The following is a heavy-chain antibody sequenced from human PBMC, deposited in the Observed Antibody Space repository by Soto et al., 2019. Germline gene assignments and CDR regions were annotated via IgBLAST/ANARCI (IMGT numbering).Heavy chain of an antibody. Sequence: EVQLLESGGGLVQPGGSLRLSCAASGFTFSSYAMSWVRQAPGKGLYWVSAISGSGGSTYYADSVKGRFTISRDNSKNSLYLQMNSLRAENTAVYYCAKEKPFTICGAFGPPTWFDPWGQGTLVTVSS. J-gene: IGHJ5*02. CDR3: AKEKPFTICGAFGPPTWFDP. CDR1: GFTFSSYA. V-gene: IGHV3-23*01. D-gene: IGHD3-3*01. CDR2: ISGSGGST.